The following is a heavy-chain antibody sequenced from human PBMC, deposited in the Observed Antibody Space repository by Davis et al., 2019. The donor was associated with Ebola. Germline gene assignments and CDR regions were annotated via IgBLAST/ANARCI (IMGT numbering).Heavy chain of an antibody. CDR2: MYYSGST. V-gene: IGHV4-30-4*07. CDR1: GGSISSGGYS. CDR3: ARDLQWLAPGWFDP. Sequence: LRLSCAVSGGSISSGGYSWSWIRQPPGKGLEWIGYMYYSGSTNYNPSLKSRVTISVDKSKNQFSLKLSSVTAADTAVYYCARDLQWLAPGWFDPWGQGTLVTVSS. J-gene: IGHJ5*02. D-gene: IGHD6-19*01.